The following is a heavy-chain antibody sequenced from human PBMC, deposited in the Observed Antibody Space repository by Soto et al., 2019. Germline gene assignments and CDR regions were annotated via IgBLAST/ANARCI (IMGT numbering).Heavy chain of an antibody. Sequence: GGSLRLSCAASGFTFSSYAMSWVRQAPGKGLEWVSAISGSGGSTYYADSVKGRFTISRDNSKNTLYLQMNSLRAEDTAVYYCAKFPGVAAAAKNLPFDTWGQGTLVTVSS. CDR1: GFTFSSYA. J-gene: IGHJ4*02. V-gene: IGHV3-23*01. CDR2: ISGSGGST. D-gene: IGHD6-13*01. CDR3: AKFPGVAAAAKNLPFDT.